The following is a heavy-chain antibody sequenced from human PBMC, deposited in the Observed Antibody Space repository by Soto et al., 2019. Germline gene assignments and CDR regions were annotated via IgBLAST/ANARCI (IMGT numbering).Heavy chain of an antibody. J-gene: IGHJ4*02. CDR2: LYADGRT. V-gene: IGHV3-23*01. CDR1: GFSFGDYA. D-gene: IGHD3-10*01. Sequence: EVQLLESGGGLVQPGGSLRLSCAASGFSFGDYAMGWVRQPPGKGPEWVSSLYADGRTFYLDSVRGRFSISRDNPKTSLFLQMNGLTADDTAVYFCATAGRNFFGSWGQGTLVTVSS. CDR3: ATAGRNFFGS.